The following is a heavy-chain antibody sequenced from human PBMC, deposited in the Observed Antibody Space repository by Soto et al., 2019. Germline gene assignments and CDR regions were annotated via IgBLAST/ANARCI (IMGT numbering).Heavy chain of an antibody. J-gene: IGHJ4*02. V-gene: IGHV1-69*13. CDR2: IIPIFGTA. CDR1: GGTFSSYA. D-gene: IGHD3-3*01. CDR3: ARARDITIFGVVTYYFDY. Sequence: SVKVSCKASGGTFSSYAISWVRQAPGQGLEWMGGIIPIFGTANYAQKFQGRVTITADESTSTAYMELSSLRSEDTAVYYCARARDITIFGVVTYYFDYWGQGTLVTVSS.